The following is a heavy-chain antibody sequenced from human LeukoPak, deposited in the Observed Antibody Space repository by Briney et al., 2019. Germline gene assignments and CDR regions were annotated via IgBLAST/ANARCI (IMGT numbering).Heavy chain of an antibody. CDR1: GGSISSYY. J-gene: IGHJ4*02. V-gene: IGHV4-59*01. CDR3: ARAWRYYDSSGYYYAYYSDY. D-gene: IGHD3-22*01. Sequence: SETLSLTCTVSGGSISSYYWSWIRQPPGKGMQWIGYIYYSGSTNYNPSLKSRVTISVDTSKNQFSLKLSSVTAADTAVYYCARAWRYYDSSGYYYAYYSDYWGQGTLVTVSS. CDR2: IYYSGST.